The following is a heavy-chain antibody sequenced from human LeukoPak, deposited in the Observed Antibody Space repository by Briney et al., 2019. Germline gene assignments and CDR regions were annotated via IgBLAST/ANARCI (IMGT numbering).Heavy chain of an antibody. J-gene: IGHJ4*02. CDR2: ISGSGGST. CDR3: ANPQGHSYGYFDY. CDR1: GFTFSSYG. V-gene: IGHV3-23*01. Sequence: GGTLRLSCAASGFTFSSYGMSWVRQAPGKGLEWVSAISGSGGSTYYADSVKGRFTISRDNSKNTLYLQMNSLRAEDTAVYYCANPQGHSYGYFDYSGQGTLVTVSS. D-gene: IGHD5-18*01.